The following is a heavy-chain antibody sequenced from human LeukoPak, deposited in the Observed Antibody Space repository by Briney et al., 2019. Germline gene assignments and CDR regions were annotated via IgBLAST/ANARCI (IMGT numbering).Heavy chain of an antibody. J-gene: IGHJ4*02. CDR3: ARVTLYGESALDY. D-gene: IGHD4-17*01. CDR1: GFTFSDYY. Sequence: GGSLRPSCAASGFTFSDYYMSWIRQAPGKGLEWVSYISGSSSYTIYADSVKGRFTISRDNAKNSLYLQMNSLRAEDTAVYYCARVTLYGESALDYWGQGTLVTVSS. CDR2: ISGSSSYT. V-gene: IGHV3-11*06.